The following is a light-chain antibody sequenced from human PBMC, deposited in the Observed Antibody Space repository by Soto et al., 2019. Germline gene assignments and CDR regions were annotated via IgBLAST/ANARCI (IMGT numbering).Light chain of an antibody. CDR3: AAWDDSLNGHV. Sequence: LVSQPHPPSGTPPQRGTLSFSLSSPNIGTSSVHWFQQLPGTAPKLLISTTNQRPSGVLERFSGSKSGTSASLAISGLQSEDEADYYCAAWDDSLNGHVFGTGTKVTVL. CDR2: TTN. V-gene: IGLV1-44*01. J-gene: IGLJ1*01. CDR1: SPNIGTSS.